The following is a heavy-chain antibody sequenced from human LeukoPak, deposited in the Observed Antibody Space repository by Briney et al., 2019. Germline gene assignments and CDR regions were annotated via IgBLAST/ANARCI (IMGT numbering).Heavy chain of an antibody. CDR3: AKHMRATNTYSFFGLDV. CDR1: GFTFKDYG. Sequence: GGFLRLSCAATGFTFKDYGMHWVRQPPGKGLEWVSSINWNGGGTDYADSVKGRFTISRDNAKNSLYLQFSSLRPEDTALYYCAKHMRATNTYSFFGLDVWGQGTTVTVSS. V-gene: IGHV3-9*01. D-gene: IGHD1-26*01. CDR2: INWNGGGT. J-gene: IGHJ6*02.